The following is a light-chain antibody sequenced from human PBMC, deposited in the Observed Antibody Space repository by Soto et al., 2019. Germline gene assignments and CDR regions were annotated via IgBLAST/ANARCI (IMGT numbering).Light chain of an antibody. Sequence: QSVLTQPASVSGSPGQSITISCTGTSSDVGGYNFVSWYQQHPGKAPKLMISEVSNRPSGVSNRFSGPKSGNTASLTISGLQTEDEADYYCSSYTITTALVFGSGTKVTVL. J-gene: IGLJ1*01. CDR2: EVS. CDR3: SSYTITTALV. CDR1: SSDVGGYNF. V-gene: IGLV2-14*01.